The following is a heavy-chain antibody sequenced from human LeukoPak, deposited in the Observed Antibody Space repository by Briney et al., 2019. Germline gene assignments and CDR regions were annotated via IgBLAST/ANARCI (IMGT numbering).Heavy chain of an antibody. CDR1: GFTFSSYG. D-gene: IGHD5-18*01. J-gene: IGHJ4*02. V-gene: IGHV3-30*02. Sequence: GGSLRLSCAASGFTFSSYGMHWVRQAPGKGLEWVAFIRYDGSNKYYADSVKGRFSISRDNAKNTLYLQMNSLRAEDTAVYYCARDLSGVTGYTYGRGIDYWGQGTLVTVSS. CDR3: ARDLSGVTGYTYGRGIDY. CDR2: IRYDGSNK.